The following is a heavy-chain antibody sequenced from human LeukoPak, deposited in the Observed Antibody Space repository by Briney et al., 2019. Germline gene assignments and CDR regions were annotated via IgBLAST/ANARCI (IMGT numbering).Heavy chain of an antibody. CDR1: GFTFTNTW. V-gene: IGHV3-15*07. Sequence: GGSLRLSCAASGFTFTNTWMNWVRQAPAKGLEWVGRIKSKSGGGTTDYAAPVKGRFTISRDDSKNTLYLQMNSLKTEDTAVYYCARDWYHAFDFWGQGTMVTVSS. J-gene: IGHJ3*01. D-gene: IGHD3-9*01. CDR2: IKSKSGGGTT. CDR3: ARDWYHAFDF.